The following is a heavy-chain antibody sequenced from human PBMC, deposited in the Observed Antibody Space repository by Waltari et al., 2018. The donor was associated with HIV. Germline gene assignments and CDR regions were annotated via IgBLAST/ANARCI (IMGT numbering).Heavy chain of an antibody. V-gene: IGHV3-23*01. CDR3: AKGRFVDLGYASAQYYYGLDV. CDR2: IMGSGGST. D-gene: IGHD3-10*01. J-gene: IGHJ6*02. Sequence: EVQVLESGGGLVQPGGSLRLSCAASGFTFSNYALSWVGQAPGKGLVWLSSIMGSGGSTTYADSMKGRFTISRDNSKNTLSLQMISLRAEDTAVYYCAKGRFVDLGYASAQYYYGLDVWGQGTTVTVSS. CDR1: GFTFSNYA.